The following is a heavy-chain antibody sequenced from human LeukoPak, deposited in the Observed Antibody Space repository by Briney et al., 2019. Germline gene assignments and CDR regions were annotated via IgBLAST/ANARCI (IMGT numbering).Heavy chain of an antibody. J-gene: IGHJ4*02. CDR1: GYTFTSYD. Sequence: ASVKASCKASGYTFTSYDINWVRQATGQGLEWMGWMNPNSGNTGYAQKFQGRVTMTRNTSISTAYMKLSSLRSEDTAVYYCARGPIAAAGMVDYWGQGTLVTVSS. D-gene: IGHD6-13*01. CDR2: MNPNSGNT. CDR3: ARGPIAAAGMVDY. V-gene: IGHV1-8*01.